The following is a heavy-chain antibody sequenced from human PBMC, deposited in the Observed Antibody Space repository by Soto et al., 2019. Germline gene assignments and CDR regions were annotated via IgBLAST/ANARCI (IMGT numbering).Heavy chain of an antibody. CDR3: AREGLLRWFDP. V-gene: IGHV4-61*01. CDR2: IYYSGST. J-gene: IGHJ5*02. CDR1: GGSVSSGSYY. Sequence: QVQLQESGPGLVKPSETLSLTCTVSGGSVSSGSYYWSWIRQPPGKGLEWIGYIYYSGSTNYNPSRQSRVTISVHTSKNQFSLKLSSVTAADTAVYYCAREGLLRWFDPWGQGTLVTVSS.